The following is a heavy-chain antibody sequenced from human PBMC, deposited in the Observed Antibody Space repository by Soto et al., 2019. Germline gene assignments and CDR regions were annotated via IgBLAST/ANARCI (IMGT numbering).Heavy chain of an antibody. CDR1: GFSFNHYA. D-gene: IGHD4-17*01. J-gene: IGHJ4*02. CDR3: AKESLPEHYGDTLFDD. CDR2: FSPGGRA. V-gene: IGHV3-23*01. Sequence: EVQLLESGGALVRPGGSLRLSCAASGFSFNHYALSWVRLAPGKGLEWVSTFSPGGRASSAASVQGRFTLARDSSQDTVHLQISDLRPEDTAVYYCAKESLPEHYGDTLFDDWGQGTRGTGAS.